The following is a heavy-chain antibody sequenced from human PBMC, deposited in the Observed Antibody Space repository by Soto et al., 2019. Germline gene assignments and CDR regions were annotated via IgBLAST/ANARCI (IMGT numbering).Heavy chain of an antibody. CDR3: ARDKYYYDSSGYYYDAFDI. CDR1: GGSISSYY. Sequence: TLSLTCTVSGGSISSYYWSWIRQPPGKGLEWIGYIYYSGSTNYNPSLKSRVTISVDTSKNQFSLKLSSVTAADTAVYYCARDKYYYDSSGYYYDAFDIWGQGTMVTVS. V-gene: IGHV4-59*01. D-gene: IGHD3-22*01. CDR2: IYYSGST. J-gene: IGHJ3*02.